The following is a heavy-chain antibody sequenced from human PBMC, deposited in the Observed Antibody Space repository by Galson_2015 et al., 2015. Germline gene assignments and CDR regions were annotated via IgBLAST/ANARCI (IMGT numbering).Heavy chain of an antibody. CDR1: GGSISSRSYY. V-gene: IGHV4-39*01. CDR3: ARHRLLVVVPAAISWFDP. D-gene: IGHD2-2*01. CDR2: IYYRGST. Sequence: ETLSLPCPVSGGSISSRSYYWGWIRPPPGQGLEWIGSIYYRGSTYYNPSLKSRVTISVHTSKNQFSLKLSSVPAADTAVYYCARHRLLVVVPAAISWFDPWGQGPRGTVSS. J-gene: IGHJ5*02.